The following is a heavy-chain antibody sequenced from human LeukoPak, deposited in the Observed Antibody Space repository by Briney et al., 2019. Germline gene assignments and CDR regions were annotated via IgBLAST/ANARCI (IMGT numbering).Heavy chain of an antibody. V-gene: IGHV3-23*01. J-gene: IGHJ3*02. CDR3: AKDPYDSSGYYYGDAFDI. CDR2: ISGSGGST. Sequence: PGGSLRLSCAASGFTFSSYAMSWVRQAPGKGLEWVSAISGSGGSTYYADSVKGRFTISRDNSKNTLYLQMNSLRAEDTAVYYCAKDPYDSSGYYYGDAFDIWGQGTMVTVS. CDR1: GFTFSSYA. D-gene: IGHD3-22*01.